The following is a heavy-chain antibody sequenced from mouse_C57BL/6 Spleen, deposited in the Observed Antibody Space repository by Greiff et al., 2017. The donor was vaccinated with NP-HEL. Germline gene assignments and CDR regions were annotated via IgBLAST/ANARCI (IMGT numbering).Heavy chain of an antibody. CDR3: TTWGCSFAY. CDR2: IDPEDGDT. J-gene: IGHJ3*01. V-gene: IGHV14-1*01. CDR1: GFNIKDYY. Sequence: EVQLQQSGAELVRPGASVKLSCTASGFNIKDYYMHWVKQRPEQGLEWIGRIDPEDGDTEYAPKFQGKATMTADTSSHTAYLQLSSLTSEDTAVYYCTTWGCSFAYWGQGTLVTVAA.